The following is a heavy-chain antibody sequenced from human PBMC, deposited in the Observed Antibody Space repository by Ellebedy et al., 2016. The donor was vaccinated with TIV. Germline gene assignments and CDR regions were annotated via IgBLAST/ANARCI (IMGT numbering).Heavy chain of an antibody. CDR3: AREKSGHKWNDGFDS. Sequence: GESLKISCPASGLAFSTYSMHWVRQPPGKGLEWVSPIRSGGAYRDHADSMEGRFTISRDNAKNSLYLQMNSLRADDTAVYYCAREKSGHKWNDGFDSWGQGTLVTVSS. J-gene: IGHJ4*02. V-gene: IGHV3-21*01. D-gene: IGHD1-1*01. CDR2: IRSGGAYR. CDR1: GLAFSTYS.